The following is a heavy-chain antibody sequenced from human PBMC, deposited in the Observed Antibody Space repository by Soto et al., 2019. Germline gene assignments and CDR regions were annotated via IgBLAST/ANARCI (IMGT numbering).Heavy chain of an antibody. D-gene: IGHD1-7*01. CDR2: ISGSGGST. CDR3: AKDPLGITGTTDYFDY. Sequence: VQLLESGGGLVQPGGSLRLSCAASGFTFSSYAMSWVRQAPGKGLEWVSAISGSGGSTYYADSVKGRFTISRDNSKNTLYLQMNSLRAEDTAVYYCAKDPLGITGTTDYFDYWGQGTLVTVSS. V-gene: IGHV3-23*01. CDR1: GFTFSSYA. J-gene: IGHJ4*02.